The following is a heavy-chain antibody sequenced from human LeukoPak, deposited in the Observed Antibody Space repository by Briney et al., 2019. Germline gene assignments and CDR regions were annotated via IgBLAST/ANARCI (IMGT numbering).Heavy chain of an antibody. CDR3: ARDMLGYYYGSGNYGSFDT. J-gene: IGHJ5*02. D-gene: IGHD3-10*01. V-gene: IGHV4-59*11. CDR1: GGSISNHY. CDR2: IYYSGIS. Sequence: SEALSLTCTVSGGSISNHYWTWIRQSPGKGLEWIGYIYYSGISDYNPSLRSRVTMSVDTSKNQFSLKLNSLTAADTAVYYCARDMLGYYYGSGNYGSFDTWGQGTLVTVSS.